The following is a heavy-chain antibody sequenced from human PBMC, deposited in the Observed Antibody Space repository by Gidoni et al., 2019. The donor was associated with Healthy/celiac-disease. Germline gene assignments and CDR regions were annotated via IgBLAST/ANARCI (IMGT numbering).Heavy chain of an antibody. J-gene: IGHJ3*02. CDR1: GYTFTSYD. Sequence: QVQLVQSGAEVKTPGASVKVSCKASGYTFTSYDINWVRQATGQGLEWMGWMNPNSGNTGYAQKFQGRVTMTRNTSISTAYMELSSLRSEDTAVYYCASPVGYYDSSGYSPDAFDIWGQGTMVTVSS. D-gene: IGHD3-22*01. CDR3: ASPVGYYDSSGYSPDAFDI. CDR2: MNPNSGNT. V-gene: IGHV1-8*01.